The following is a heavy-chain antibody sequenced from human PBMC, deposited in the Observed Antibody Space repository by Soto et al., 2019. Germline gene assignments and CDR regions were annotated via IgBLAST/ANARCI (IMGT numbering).Heavy chain of an antibody. Sequence: ASVKVSCKASGYTFPNYGFNWGRQAPGQGLEYMGWVSPENRNAGYAPQFRGRVSMTTDTSISTAYLELTNLTYEDTAVYYCEVTTGFWGQGTMVTVSS. D-gene: IGHD1-1*01. CDR1: GYTFPNYG. CDR3: EVTTGF. CDR2: VSPENRNA. J-gene: IGHJ4*02. V-gene: IGHV1-8*02.